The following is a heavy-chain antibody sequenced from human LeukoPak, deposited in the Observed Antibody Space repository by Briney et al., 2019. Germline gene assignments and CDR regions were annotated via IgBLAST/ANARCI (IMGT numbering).Heavy chain of an antibody. CDR3: ARVSPSPLEWFFTSQDDAFDI. CDR2: IYYSGST. Sequence: SETLSLTCTVSGGSISSYYWSWIRQAPGKGLEWIGYIYYSGSTNYNPSLKSRVTISVDTSKNQFSLKLSSVTAADTAVYYCARVSPSPLEWFFTSQDDAFDIWGQGTMVTVSS. D-gene: IGHD3-3*01. CDR1: GGSISSYY. J-gene: IGHJ3*02. V-gene: IGHV4-59*01.